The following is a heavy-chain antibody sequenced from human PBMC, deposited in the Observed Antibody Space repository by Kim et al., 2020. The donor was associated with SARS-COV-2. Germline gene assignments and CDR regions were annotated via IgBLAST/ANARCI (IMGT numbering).Heavy chain of an antibody. CDR1: GGTFSSYA. J-gene: IGHJ4*02. D-gene: IGHD4-17*01. V-gene: IGHV1-69*13. CDR3: ARVDGDYLVRFDY. CDR2: IIPIFGTA. Sequence: SVKVSCKASGGTFSSYAISWVRQAPGQGLEWMGGIIPIFGTANYAQKFQGRVTITADESTSTAYMELSSLRSEDTAVYYCARVDGDYLVRFDYWGQGTLVTVSS.